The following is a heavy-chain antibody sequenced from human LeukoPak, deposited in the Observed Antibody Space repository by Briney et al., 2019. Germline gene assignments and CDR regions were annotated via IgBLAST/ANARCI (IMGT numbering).Heavy chain of an antibody. V-gene: IGHV3-33*01. J-gene: IGHJ4*02. D-gene: IGHD6-19*01. Sequence: GGSLRLSCAASGFTFSSYGMHWVRQAPGKGLEWAAVIWYDGSNKYYADSVKGRFTISRDNSKNTLYLQMNSLRAEDTAVYYCARDLSSGWYPIDYWGQGTLVTVSS. CDR3: ARDLSSGWYPIDY. CDR2: IWYDGSNK. CDR1: GFTFSSYG.